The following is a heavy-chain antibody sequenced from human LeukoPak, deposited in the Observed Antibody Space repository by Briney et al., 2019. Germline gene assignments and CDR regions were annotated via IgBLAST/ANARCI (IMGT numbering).Heavy chain of an antibody. D-gene: IGHD2-21*02. Sequence: RPGGSLRLSCAASGFTFSDYYMSWIRQAPGKELEWVSYISSSGSTMYYADSVKGRFTISRDNAKNSLYLQMNSLRAEDTAVYYCARGAYCGGDCLRGGYFDYWGQGTLVTVSS. CDR2: ISSSGSTM. J-gene: IGHJ4*02. V-gene: IGHV3-11*01. CDR3: ARGAYCGGDCLRGGYFDY. CDR1: GFTFSDYY.